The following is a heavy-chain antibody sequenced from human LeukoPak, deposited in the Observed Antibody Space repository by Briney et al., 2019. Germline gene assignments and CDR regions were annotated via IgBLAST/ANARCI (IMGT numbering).Heavy chain of an antibody. CDR1: GFTFSSYW. CDR2: IKQDGSEK. D-gene: IGHD3-10*01. V-gene: IGHV3-7*01. CDR3: ARDVRRGSGILADWYFDL. Sequence: PGGSLRLSCAASGFTFSSYWMSWVRQAPGKGLEWVANIKQDGSEKYYVDSVKGRFTISRDNAKNSLYLQMNSLRAENTAVYYCARDVRRGSGILADWYFDLWGRGTLVTVSS. J-gene: IGHJ2*01.